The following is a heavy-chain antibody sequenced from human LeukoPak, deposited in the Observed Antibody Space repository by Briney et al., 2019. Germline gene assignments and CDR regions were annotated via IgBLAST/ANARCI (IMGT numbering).Heavy chain of an antibody. V-gene: IGHV3-74*01. CDR2: INSDGSST. D-gene: IGHD1-26*01. Sequence: GGSLRLSCAASGFTFSSYWMHWVRQAPGKGLVWVSRINSDGSSTSYADSVKGRFTITRDNSKNTLFLQMNSLRAEDTAVYYCAKNLLGDAAYSWYFDLWGRGTLVTVSS. CDR1: GFTFSSYW. J-gene: IGHJ2*01. CDR3: AKNLLGDAAYSWYFDL.